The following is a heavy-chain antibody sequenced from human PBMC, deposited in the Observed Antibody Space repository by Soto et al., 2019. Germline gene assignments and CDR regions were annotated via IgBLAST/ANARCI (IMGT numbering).Heavy chain of an antibody. CDR2: IYPGDSDT. J-gene: IGHJ3*02. V-gene: IGHV5-51*01. CDR3: ARRVTCSGGSCYGAFDI. CDR1: GYSFTSYW. D-gene: IGHD2-15*01. Sequence: GEALKISCKGSGYSFTSYWIGWVRQMPGKGLEWMGIIYPGDSDTRYSPSFQGQVTISADKSISTAYPQWSSLKASDTAMYYCARRVTCSGGSCYGAFDIWGQGTMVTVSS.